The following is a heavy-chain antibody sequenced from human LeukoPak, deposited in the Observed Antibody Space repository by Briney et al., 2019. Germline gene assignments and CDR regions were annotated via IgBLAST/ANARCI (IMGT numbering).Heavy chain of an antibody. V-gene: IGHV3-7*01. CDR2: IKQDGSEK. CDR1: GFTFSSYW. Sequence: GGSLRLSCAASGFTFSSYWMSCVRQAPGKGLEWVANIKQDGSEKYYVDSVKGRFTISRDNAKNSLYLQMNSLRAEDTAVYYCARSLIHLWFGGYYFDYWGQGTLVTVSS. D-gene: IGHD3-10*01. CDR3: ARSLIHLWFGGYYFDY. J-gene: IGHJ4*02.